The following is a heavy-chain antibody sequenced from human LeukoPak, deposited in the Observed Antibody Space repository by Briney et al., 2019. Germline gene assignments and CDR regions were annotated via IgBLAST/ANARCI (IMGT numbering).Heavy chain of an antibody. V-gene: IGHV3-30-3*01. CDR2: ISYDGSNK. CDR3: AREYDYGDYVGY. CDR1: GFTFSSYA. Sequence: GGSLRLSCAASGFTFSSYAMHWVRQAPGKGLEWVAVISYDGSNKYYADSVKGRFTISRDNSKNTLYLQMNSLRAEDTAVYYCAREYDYGDYVGYWGQGTLVTVSS. D-gene: IGHD4-17*01. J-gene: IGHJ4*02.